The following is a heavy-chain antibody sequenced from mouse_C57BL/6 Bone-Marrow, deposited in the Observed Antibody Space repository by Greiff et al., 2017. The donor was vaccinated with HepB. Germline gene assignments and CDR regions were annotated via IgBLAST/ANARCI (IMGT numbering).Heavy chain of an antibody. J-gene: IGHJ2*01. D-gene: IGHD1-1*01. CDR1: GFNIKDDY. V-gene: IGHV14-4*01. Sequence: VQLQQSGAELVRPGASVKLSCTASGFNIKDDYMHWVKQRPEQGLEWIGWIDPENGDTEYASKFQGKATITADTSSNTAYLQLSSLTSEDTAVYYCTPIYYYGSRDYWGQGTTLTVSS. CDR3: TPIYYYGSRDY. CDR2: IDPENGDT.